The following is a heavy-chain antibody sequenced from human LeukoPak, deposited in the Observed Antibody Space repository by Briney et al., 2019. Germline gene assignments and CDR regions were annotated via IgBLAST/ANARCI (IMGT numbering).Heavy chain of an antibody. Sequence: AGGSLRLSCAASGFTVSSNYMSWVRQAPGKGLEWVSVIYSGGSTYYADSVKGRFTISRDNSKNTLYLQMNSLRAEDTAVYYCARDPGRVNDSSGYRSSVDAFDIWGQGTMVTVSS. J-gene: IGHJ3*02. CDR1: GFTVSSNY. CDR2: IYSGGST. CDR3: ARDPGRVNDSSGYRSSVDAFDI. D-gene: IGHD3-22*01. V-gene: IGHV3-66*01.